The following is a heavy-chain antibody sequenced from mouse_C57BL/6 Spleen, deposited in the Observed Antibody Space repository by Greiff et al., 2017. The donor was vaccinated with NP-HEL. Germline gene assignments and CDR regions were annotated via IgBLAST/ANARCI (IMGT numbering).Heavy chain of an antibody. V-gene: IGHV1-15*01. CDR1: GYTFTDYE. CDR2: IDPETGGT. CDR3: TRSGSSSFDY. D-gene: IGHD1-1*01. Sequence: VKLQESGAELVRPGASVTLSCKASGYTFTDYEMHWVKQTPVHGLEWIGAIDPETGGTAYNQKFKGKAILTADKSSSTAYMELRGLTAEDSAVYYCTRSGSSSFDYWGQGTTLTVSS. J-gene: IGHJ2*01.